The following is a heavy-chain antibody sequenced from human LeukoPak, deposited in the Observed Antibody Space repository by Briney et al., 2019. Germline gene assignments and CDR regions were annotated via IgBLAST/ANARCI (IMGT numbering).Heavy chain of an antibody. CDR3: AGEGFNY. Sequence: GGSLTLSCAASGFTFSTYGMHWVRQAPGKGREWVAVIWSDGSDKYYADSVKGRFTISRDNAKNTLYLQMNSLRVEDTAVYYCAGEGFNYWGQGTLVTVSS. V-gene: IGHV3-33*01. CDR2: IWSDGSDK. J-gene: IGHJ4*02. CDR1: GFTFSTYG.